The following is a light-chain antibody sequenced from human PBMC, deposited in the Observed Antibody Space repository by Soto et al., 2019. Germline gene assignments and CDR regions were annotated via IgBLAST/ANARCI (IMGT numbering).Light chain of an antibody. CDR1: QDISNY. CDR3: QQYDNLPPYT. V-gene: IGKV1-33*01. Sequence: DIQMTQSPSSLSASVGDRVTITCQASQDISNYLNWYQQKPGKAPKLLIYDASNLETGVPSRFSGSGSGTDFTFTISSLQPEDIATYYCQQYDNLPPYTFGQGDQAGDQT. J-gene: IGKJ2*01. CDR2: DAS.